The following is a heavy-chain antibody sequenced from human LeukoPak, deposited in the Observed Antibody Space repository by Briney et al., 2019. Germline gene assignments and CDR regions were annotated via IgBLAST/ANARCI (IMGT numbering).Heavy chain of an antibody. CDR1: GFTFSTYW. Sequence: GGPLRLSCAASGFTFSTYWMHWVRQAPGKGLVWVSRIKCDGSITTYADSVRGRFTISRDNAKNSLSLQMNSLRAEDTAVYYCVRYTRRYPFDYWGQGTLVTVSS. J-gene: IGHJ4*02. CDR3: VRYTRRYPFDY. CDR2: IKCDGSIT. V-gene: IGHV3-74*03. D-gene: IGHD1-1*01.